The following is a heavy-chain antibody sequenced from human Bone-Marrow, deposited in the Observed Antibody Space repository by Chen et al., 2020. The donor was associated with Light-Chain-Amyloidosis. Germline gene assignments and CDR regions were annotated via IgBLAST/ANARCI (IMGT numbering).Heavy chain of an antibody. J-gene: IGHJ4*02. CDR2: IYWDDDK. Sequence: QITLKESGPTLVKPTQTLTLTCTFSGFSLSNSGVGVGWIRQPPGKALEWLALIYWDDDKRYSPSLKSRLTITEDTSKNQVVLIMTNMDPVDTATYYCAHRLKVQGVIGFDYWGQGTLVTVSS. CDR1: GFSLSNSGVG. D-gene: IGHD3-10*01. V-gene: IGHV2-5*02. CDR3: AHRLKVQGVIGFDY.